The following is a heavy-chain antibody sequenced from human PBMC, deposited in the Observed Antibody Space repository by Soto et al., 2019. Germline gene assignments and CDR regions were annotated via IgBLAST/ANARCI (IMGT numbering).Heavy chain of an antibody. CDR3: ARDWGGFGELYFDY. D-gene: IGHD3-10*01. Sequence: ASVKVSCKASGYTFTFYAIHWVRQAPGQRLEWMGWINPGGGNTRYSQENQGRVTINTDTSASTVYMELSSLRSEDTAVYYCARDWGGFGELYFDYWGQGTQVTVSS. V-gene: IGHV1-3*01. J-gene: IGHJ4*02. CDR1: GYTFTFYA. CDR2: INPGGGNT.